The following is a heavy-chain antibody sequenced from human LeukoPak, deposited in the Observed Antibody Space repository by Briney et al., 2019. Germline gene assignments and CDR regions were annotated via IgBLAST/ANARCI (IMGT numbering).Heavy chain of an antibody. CDR1: GGSISSFY. CDR3: ARGYSGSYGRFDY. J-gene: IGHJ4*02. V-gene: IGHV4-59*01. CDR2: IYYSGNT. D-gene: IGHD1-26*01. Sequence: SETLSLTCTVSGGSISSFYWSWIRQPPGKGLEWFGYIYYSGNTNYNPSLKNRVTMSVDTSKNQFSLKLSSVTAADTAVYYCARGYSGSYGRFDYWGQGTLASVSS.